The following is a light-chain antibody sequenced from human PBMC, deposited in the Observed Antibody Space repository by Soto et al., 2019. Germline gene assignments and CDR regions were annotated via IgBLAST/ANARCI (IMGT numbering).Light chain of an antibody. Sequence: QSALTQPASVSGSPGQSIAISCTGTSSDVGGYNYVSWYQRHPGKTPKPIIYDVSNRPSGVSDRFSGSRSGNTASLTISGLQAEDEADYYCSSYTTSNTVVFGGGTKLTVL. V-gene: IGLV2-14*03. J-gene: IGLJ3*02. CDR2: DVS. CDR1: SSDVGGYNY. CDR3: SSYTTSNTVV.